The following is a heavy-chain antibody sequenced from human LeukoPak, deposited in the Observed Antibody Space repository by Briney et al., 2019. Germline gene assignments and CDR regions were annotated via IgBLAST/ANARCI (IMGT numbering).Heavy chain of an antibody. CDR3: AKIYSAGAYDSSGSYSSFAY. CDR2: MSYGGQNE. CDR1: GLTFSGYD. V-gene: IGHV3-30*18. D-gene: IGHD3-22*01. J-gene: IGHJ4*02. Sequence: GGSLRLSCAASGLTFSGYDMHWVRQAPGKGPEWVAVMSYGGQNERYADSVKGRFTVSRDNPKNTVYLEMNSLRAEDTAVYYCAKIYSAGAYDSSGSYSSFAYWGQGALVTVSS.